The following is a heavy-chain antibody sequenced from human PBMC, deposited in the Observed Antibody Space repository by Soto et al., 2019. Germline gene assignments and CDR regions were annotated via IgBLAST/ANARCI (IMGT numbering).Heavy chain of an antibody. J-gene: IGHJ6*02. CDR3: ARDQGDIGAVAGSFYYYGMDV. CDR1: GGTFSSYA. D-gene: IGHD6-19*01. Sequence: QVQLVQSGAEVKKPGSSVKVSCKASGGTFSSYAISWVRQAPGQGLEWMGGIIPIFGTANYAQKFQGRVTITADESTSTAYMGLSSLRSEDTAVYYCARDQGDIGAVAGSFYYYGMDVWGQGTTVTVSS. V-gene: IGHV1-69*01. CDR2: IIPIFGTA.